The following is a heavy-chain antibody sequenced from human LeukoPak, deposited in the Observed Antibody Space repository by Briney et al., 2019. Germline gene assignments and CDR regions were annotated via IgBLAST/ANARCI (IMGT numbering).Heavy chain of an antibody. V-gene: IGHV3-9*01. CDR2: ISWNSGSI. D-gene: IGHD6-13*01. CDR3: AKDGIAAAGIFFGNFDY. J-gene: IGHJ4*02. CDR1: GFTFDDYA. Sequence: PGGSLRLSCAASGFTFDDYAMHWVRQAPGKGLEWVSGISWNSGSIGYADSVKGRFTISRDNAKNSLYLQMNSLRAEDTALYYCAKDGIAAAGIFFGNFDYWGQGTLVTVSS.